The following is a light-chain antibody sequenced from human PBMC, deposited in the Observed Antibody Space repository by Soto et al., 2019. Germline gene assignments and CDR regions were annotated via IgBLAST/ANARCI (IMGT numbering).Light chain of an antibody. Sequence: QSALTQPASVSGSPGQSITISCTGTSSDVGGYNYVSWYQQNPGKAPKLMISAVSNRPSGVSNRFSGSKSGNTASLTISGLQPEDEADYYCTSYTSSSTYVFGTGTKVTVL. J-gene: IGLJ1*01. CDR3: TSYTSSSTYV. CDR2: AVS. CDR1: SSDVGGYNY. V-gene: IGLV2-14*01.